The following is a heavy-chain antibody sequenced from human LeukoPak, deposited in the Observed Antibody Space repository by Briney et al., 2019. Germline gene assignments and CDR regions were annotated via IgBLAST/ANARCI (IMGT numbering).Heavy chain of an antibody. J-gene: IGHJ4*02. CDR3: AKEGRITMIVVIITYFDY. V-gene: IGHV3-33*06. CDR1: GFTFSSYG. CDR2: IWYDGSNK. D-gene: IGHD3-22*01. Sequence: PGGSLRLSCAASGFTFSSYGMHWVRQAPGKGLEWVAVIWYDGSNKYYADSVKGRFTISRDNSKNTLYLQMNSLRAEDTAIYYCAKEGRITMIVVIITYFDYWGQGTLVTVSS.